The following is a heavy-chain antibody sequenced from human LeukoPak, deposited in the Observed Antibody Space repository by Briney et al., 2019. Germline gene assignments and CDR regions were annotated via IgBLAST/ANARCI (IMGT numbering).Heavy chain of an antibody. V-gene: IGHV3-21*04. CDR1: GFTFSSYS. CDR2: ISSSSSYI. CDR3: TRHMGFIYYDGQPVYYYYYMDV. Sequence: GGSLRLSCAASGFTFSSYSMNWVRQAPGKGLEWVSSISSSSSYIYYADSVKGRFTISRDNAKNSLYLQMNSLKTEDTAVYYCTRHMGFIYYDGQPVYYYYYMDVWGKGTTVTVSS. D-gene: IGHD3-22*01. J-gene: IGHJ6*03.